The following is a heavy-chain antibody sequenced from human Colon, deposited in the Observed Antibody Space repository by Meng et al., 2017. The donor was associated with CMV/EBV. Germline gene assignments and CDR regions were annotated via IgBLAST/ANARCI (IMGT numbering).Heavy chain of an antibody. Sequence: LTHSCAASGFLLSTDTLTWVRQAPGKGLEWVSLITADGRYTSYAASVKGRFTISRDNSKSTLYLQMNNLGPEDTAVYFCAKGQQLGDSWGQGTLVTVSS. CDR2: ITADGRYT. J-gene: IGHJ4*02. D-gene: IGHD6-13*01. CDR1: GFLLSTDT. V-gene: IGHV3-23*01. CDR3: AKGQQLGDS.